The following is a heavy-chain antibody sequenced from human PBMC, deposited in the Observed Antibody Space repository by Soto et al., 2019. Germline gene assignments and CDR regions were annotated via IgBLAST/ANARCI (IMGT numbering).Heavy chain of an antibody. CDR3: ARELDLNYYGSGSYYMAFDI. Sequence: GGSLRLSCAASGFTFSSYSMNWVRQAPGKGLEWVSSISSSSSYIYYADSVKGRFTISRDNAKNSLYLQMNSLRAEDTAVYYCARELDLNYYGSGSYYMAFDIWGQGTMVTVSS. D-gene: IGHD3-10*01. J-gene: IGHJ3*02. V-gene: IGHV3-21*01. CDR1: GFTFSSYS. CDR2: ISSSSSYI.